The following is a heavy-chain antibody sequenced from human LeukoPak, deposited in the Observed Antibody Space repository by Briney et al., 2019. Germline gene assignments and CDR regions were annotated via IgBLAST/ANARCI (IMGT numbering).Heavy chain of an antibody. J-gene: IGHJ4*02. V-gene: IGHV3-23*01. Sequence: GGSLRLSCAASGFTFSSYAMSWVRQAPGKGLEWVLAISGSGGSTNYADSVKGRFTISRDNSKNTLYLQMNSLRAEDTAVYYCAKDHYYDSSGYTFFDYWGQGTLVTVSS. CDR3: AKDHYYDSSGYTFFDY. D-gene: IGHD3-22*01. CDR1: GFTFSSYA. CDR2: ISGSGGST.